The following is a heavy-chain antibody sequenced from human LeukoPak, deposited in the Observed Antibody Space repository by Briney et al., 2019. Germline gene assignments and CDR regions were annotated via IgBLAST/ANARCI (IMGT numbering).Heavy chain of an antibody. D-gene: IGHD3-3*01. CDR1: GGSISSYY. V-gene: IGHV4-4*07. Sequence: SETLSLTCTVSGGSISSYYWSWIRQPAGKGLEWIGRISASGSTNYNPSLKSRVTMSVDTSKNQFSLKLSSVTAADTAVYYCARTTGFWSGYYPYYFDYWGQGTLVTVSS. CDR2: ISASGST. CDR3: ARTTGFWSGYYPYYFDY. J-gene: IGHJ4*02.